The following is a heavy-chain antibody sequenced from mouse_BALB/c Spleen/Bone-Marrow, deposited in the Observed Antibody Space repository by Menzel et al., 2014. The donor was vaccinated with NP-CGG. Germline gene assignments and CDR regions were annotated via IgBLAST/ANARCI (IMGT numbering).Heavy chain of an antibody. CDR2: IDPANGNT. CDR1: GFNIKDTY. J-gene: IGHJ2*01. CDR3: ALSYDYDVGY. V-gene: IGHV14-3*02. D-gene: IGHD2-4*01. Sequence: EVQLQQSGAELVKPGASVKLSCTASGFNIKDTYMHWVKQRPEQGLEWIGRIDPANGNTKYDPKFQGKATITADTSSNTAYLQLSSLTSEDTAVYYCALSYDYDVGYWGQGTTLTVSS.